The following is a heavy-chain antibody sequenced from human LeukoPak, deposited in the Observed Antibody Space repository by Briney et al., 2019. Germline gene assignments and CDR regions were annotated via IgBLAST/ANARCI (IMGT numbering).Heavy chain of an antibody. CDR1: GFTFRTYA. V-gene: IGHV3-23*01. CDR3: ARDGSGRDIDY. CDR2: IRAGGDTT. J-gene: IGHJ4*02. D-gene: IGHD1-26*01. Sequence: PGGSLRLSCTASGFTFRTYAMIWVRQAPGKGLEWVSAIRAGGDTTVYADAVRGRFTISRDDSKRTVYLEMNNLRVEDTALYYCARDGSGRDIDYWGQGTLVTVSS.